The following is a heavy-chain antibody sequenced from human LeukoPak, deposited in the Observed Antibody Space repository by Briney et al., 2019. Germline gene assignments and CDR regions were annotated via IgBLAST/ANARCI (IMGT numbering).Heavy chain of an antibody. CDR1: GFTFSRNS. CDR3: ARDGIAAAGTFDY. Sequence: GGSLRLSCAASGFTFSRNSMNCVRQAPGKGLELVSSISSSSTYIYYADSVKGRFTISRDNAKNSLYLQMNSLRAEDTAVYYCARDGIAAAGTFDYWGQGTLVTVSS. J-gene: IGHJ4*02. D-gene: IGHD6-13*01. CDR2: ISSSSTYI. V-gene: IGHV3-21*01.